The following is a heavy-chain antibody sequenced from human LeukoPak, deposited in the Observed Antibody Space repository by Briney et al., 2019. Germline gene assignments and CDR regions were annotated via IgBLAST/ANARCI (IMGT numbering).Heavy chain of an antibody. V-gene: IGHV3-48*03. CDR2: ISSSGSTI. CDR3: AKAGQTMVRGVIDYYYYMDV. D-gene: IGHD3-10*01. Sequence: PGGSLRLSCAASGFTFSSYEMNWVRQAPGKGLEWVSYISSSGSTIYYADSVKGRFTISRDNSKNTLYLQMNSLRAEDTAVYYCAKAGQTMVRGVIDYYYYMDVWGKGTTVTISS. CDR1: GFTFSSYE. J-gene: IGHJ6*03.